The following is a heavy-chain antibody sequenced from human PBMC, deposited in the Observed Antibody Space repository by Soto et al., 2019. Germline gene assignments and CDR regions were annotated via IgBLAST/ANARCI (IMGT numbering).Heavy chain of an antibody. J-gene: IGHJ5*02. CDR2: ISTAHSDI. Sequence: ASVKVSCTASGYTFTSYGISWVRQAPGQGLEWMGWISTAHSDIGYAQKLQGRVTMTTDTSTSTAYMELRSLRSDDTAVYYCARDDYYDSSGYYSDWFDPWGQGTLVTVSS. V-gene: IGHV1-18*01. D-gene: IGHD3-22*01. CDR1: GYTFTSYG. CDR3: ARDDYYDSSGYYSDWFDP.